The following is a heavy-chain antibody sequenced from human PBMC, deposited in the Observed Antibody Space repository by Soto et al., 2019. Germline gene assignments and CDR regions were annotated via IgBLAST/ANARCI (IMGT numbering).Heavy chain of an antibody. D-gene: IGHD6-6*01. CDR1: GFTFSGSA. V-gene: IGHV3-73*01. J-gene: IGHJ5*02. Sequence: PGGSLRLSCAASGFTFSGSAMHWVRQASGKGLEWVGRIRSKANSYATAYAASVKGRFTISRDDSKNTAYRQMNSLTTEDTAVYYCTRSYSSSSKGWFDPWGQGTLVTV. CDR3: TRSYSSSSKGWFDP. CDR2: IRSKANSYAT.